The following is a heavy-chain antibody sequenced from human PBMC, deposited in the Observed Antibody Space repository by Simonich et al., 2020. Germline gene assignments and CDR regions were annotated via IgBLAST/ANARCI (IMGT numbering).Heavy chain of an antibody. J-gene: IGHJ4*02. D-gene: IGHD1-26*01. CDR3: ARLVMYSGSYYLDY. CDR1: GYSFTSYW. CDR2: THPGDYDT. V-gene: IGHV5-51*01. Sequence: EVQLVQSGAEVKKPGESLKISCKGSGYSFTSYWIGWVRQLPGKGLEWMGVTHPGDYDTRYRPSFHGQVTISADKSISTAYPQWSSLKASDTAMYYCARLVMYSGSYYLDYWGQGTLVTVSS.